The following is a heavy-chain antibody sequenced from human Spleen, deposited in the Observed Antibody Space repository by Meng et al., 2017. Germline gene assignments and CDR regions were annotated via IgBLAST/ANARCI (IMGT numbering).Heavy chain of an antibody. D-gene: IGHD6-13*01. J-gene: IGHJ4*02. CDR2: IDPKNGDT. CDR1: GYNFPDYY. CDR3: AKDEDISAAGKLFGDY. V-gene: IGHV1-2*06. Sequence: QVPLVQSGAEVKKPGASVTVSCKPSGYNFPDYYIHWVRQAPGQGLEWMGRIDPKNGDTHYAQKFQGRVTMTGDTSISTAYMDLSGLRSDDTAVYYCAKDEDISAAGKLFGDYWGQGTLVTVSS.